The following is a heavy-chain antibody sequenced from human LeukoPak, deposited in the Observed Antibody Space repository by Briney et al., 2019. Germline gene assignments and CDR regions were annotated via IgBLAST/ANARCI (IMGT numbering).Heavy chain of an antibody. J-gene: IGHJ4*02. CDR2: IKQDGSEK. V-gene: IGHV3-7*01. Sequence: GGSLRLSCVASGFAFNSYWMSWVRQAPGKGLEWVANIKQDGSEKKYVDSVKGRLTISRDNAKNSLYLQMNSLRAEDTAVYYCARDWNYYGSGTNWGQGTLVTVSS. CDR1: GFAFNSYW. D-gene: IGHD3-10*01. CDR3: ARDWNYYGSGTN.